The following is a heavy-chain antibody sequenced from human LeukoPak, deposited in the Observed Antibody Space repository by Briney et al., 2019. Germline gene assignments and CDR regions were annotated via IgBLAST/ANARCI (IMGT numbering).Heavy chain of an antibody. Sequence: PGGSLRLSCAASGFTFSNYGMSWVRQAPGKGLEWVSAISGSGGSTYYADSVKGRFTISRDNSKKTLYLQMNTLRAEDSAVYYCAKDMSDIVVVPAARVDIWGQGTMVTVSS. CDR2: ISGSGGST. CDR1: GFTFSNYG. J-gene: IGHJ3*02. CDR3: AKDMSDIVVVPAARVDI. V-gene: IGHV3-23*01. D-gene: IGHD2-2*01.